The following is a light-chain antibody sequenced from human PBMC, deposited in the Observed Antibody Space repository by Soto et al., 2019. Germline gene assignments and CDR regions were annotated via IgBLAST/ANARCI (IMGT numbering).Light chain of an antibody. CDR1: QVLSTS. J-gene: IGKJ1*01. CDR3: QQYNSYSPT. Sequence: DVQLTQSPSFLSPSIGESVTITCRASQVLSTSLAWYQVKPGKAPKLLIYAASTLESGVPSRFSGSGSGTEFTLTISSLQPDDFATYYCQQYNSYSPTFGQGTKVDIK. CDR2: AAS. V-gene: IGKV1-9*01.